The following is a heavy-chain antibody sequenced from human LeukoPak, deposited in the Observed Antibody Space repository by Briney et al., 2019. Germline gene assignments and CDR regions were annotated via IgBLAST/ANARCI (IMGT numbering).Heavy chain of an antibody. J-gene: IGHJ4*02. D-gene: IGHD5-24*01. CDR1: GGSFSGYY. V-gene: IGHV4-34*01. CDR2: IHYSGRI. Sequence: SEALSLTCAVYGGSFSGYYWTWIRQPPGKGLEWIGEIHYSGRINYNPSLKSRVTISADTSNNHFSLKMNSVTAADTAVYYCSRGTDAYKCGNSWGQGTLVTVSS. CDR3: SRGTDAYKCGNS.